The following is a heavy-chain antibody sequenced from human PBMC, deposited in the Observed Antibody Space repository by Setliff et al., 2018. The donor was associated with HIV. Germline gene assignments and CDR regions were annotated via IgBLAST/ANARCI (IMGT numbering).Heavy chain of an antibody. Sequence: PSETLSLTCAVYGGSFSGYYWSWIRQPPGKGLEWIGEINHSGSTNYNPFLKSRVTISVDTSKNQFSLKLSSVTAADTAVYCCASGILKKYALDIWGQGTMVTVSS. CDR2: INHSGST. CDR1: GGSFSGYY. CDR3: ASGILKKYALDI. V-gene: IGHV4-34*01. J-gene: IGHJ3*02.